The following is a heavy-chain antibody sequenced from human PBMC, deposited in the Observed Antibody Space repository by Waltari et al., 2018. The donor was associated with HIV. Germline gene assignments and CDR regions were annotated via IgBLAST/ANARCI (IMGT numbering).Heavy chain of an antibody. Sequence: QVQLVQSGAEVRRPGSSVKVSCKASGGMFLSYSINWGRQAPGQGLAGMGRRSHTSNKPRYAQTSQARVTMTASKATSTVYMELNRLRSGDTAVYYCAAARETMGVDFDYGGQGTLLTVSS. CDR3: AAARETMGVDFDY. CDR2: RSHTSNKP. J-gene: IGHJ4*02. CDR1: GGMFLSYS. V-gene: IGHV1-69*02. D-gene: IGHD3-10*01.